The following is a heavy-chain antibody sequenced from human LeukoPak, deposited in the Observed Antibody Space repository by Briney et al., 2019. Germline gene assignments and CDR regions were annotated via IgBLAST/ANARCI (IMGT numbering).Heavy chain of an antibody. D-gene: IGHD2-15*01. V-gene: IGHV4-59*01. Sequence: PSETLSLTCTVSVGSISSYYWSWIREPPGKGLEWMGYIYYSGSTNYNPSLKSRVTISVDTSKNQFSLKLSSVTAADTAVYYCAGGVVTYYFDYWGQGTLVTVSS. CDR1: VGSISSYY. J-gene: IGHJ4*02. CDR2: IYYSGST. CDR3: AGGVVTYYFDY.